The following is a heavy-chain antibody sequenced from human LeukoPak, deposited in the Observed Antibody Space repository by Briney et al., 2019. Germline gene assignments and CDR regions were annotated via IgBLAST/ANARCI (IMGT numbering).Heavy chain of an antibody. D-gene: IGHD2-2*01. CDR2: ISGSGGST. CDR1: GFTFSSYW. Sequence: HTGGSLRLSCAASGFTFSSYWMSWVRQAPGKGLEWVSAISGSGGSTYYADSVKGRFTISRDNSKNTLYLQMNSLRAEDTAVYYCAKGGLGYCSSTSCQLYYYYGMDVWGQGTTVTVSS. CDR3: AKGGLGYCSSTSCQLYYYYGMDV. V-gene: IGHV3-23*01. J-gene: IGHJ6*02.